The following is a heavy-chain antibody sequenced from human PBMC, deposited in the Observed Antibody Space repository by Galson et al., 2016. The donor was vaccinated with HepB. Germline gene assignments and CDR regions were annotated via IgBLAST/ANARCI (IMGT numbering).Heavy chain of an antibody. V-gene: IGHV4-31*03. CDR2: ISDSGSS. CDR3: ARDPTMIVPLGDI. J-gene: IGHJ3*02. D-gene: IGHD3-22*01. Sequence: TLSLTCSVSGGSISSGDCYWSWIRQHPGKGLEWIGYISDSGSSYYNPSLRSRITMSVDTSKNQFSLKLSSVTAADTAVYYCARDPTMIVPLGDIWGQGTMVTVSS. CDR1: GGSISSGDCY.